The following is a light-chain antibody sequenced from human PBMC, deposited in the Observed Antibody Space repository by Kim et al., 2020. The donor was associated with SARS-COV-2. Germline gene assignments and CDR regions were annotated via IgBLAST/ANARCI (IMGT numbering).Light chain of an antibody. V-gene: IGKV3-11*01. Sequence: EIVLTQSPATLSLSPGERASLSCRASQSVGTSLVWYQQKVGQAPRLLIYDASKRATDIPAKFSGSGSGTDFTLTISNLESEDFAVYYCHQRSDWPLTFGGGTKVDIK. CDR2: DAS. J-gene: IGKJ4*01. CDR1: QSVGTS. CDR3: HQRSDWPLT.